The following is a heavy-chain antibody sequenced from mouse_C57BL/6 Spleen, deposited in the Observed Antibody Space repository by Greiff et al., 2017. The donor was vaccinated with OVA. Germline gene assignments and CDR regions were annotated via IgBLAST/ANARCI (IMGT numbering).Heavy chain of an antibody. D-gene: IGHD2-3*01. J-gene: IGHJ2*01. CDR2: IDPEDGET. V-gene: IGHV14-2*01. Sequence: VQLQQSGAELVKPGASVKLSCTASGFNIKDYYMHWVKQRTEQGLEWIGRIDPEDGETKYAPKFPGKATITADTSSNTAYLQLSSLTSEDTAVYYCARDDGYSVYFDYWGQGTTLTVSS. CDR3: ARDDGYSVYFDY. CDR1: GFNIKDYY.